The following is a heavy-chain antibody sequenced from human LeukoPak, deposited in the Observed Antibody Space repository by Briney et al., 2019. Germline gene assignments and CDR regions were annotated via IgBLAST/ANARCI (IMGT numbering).Heavy chain of an antibody. CDR2: MNPNSGNT. J-gene: IGHJ4*02. D-gene: IGHD3-10*01. Sequence: ASVKVSCKASGYTFTTYDINCVRQATGQGLEWMGWMNPNSGNTGYAQKFQGRVTMTRKTSISTAYMELSSLRSEDTAVHYCASGGGMVRGVIPHYWGQGTLVTVSS. CDR3: ASGGGMVRGVIPHY. V-gene: IGHV1-8*01. CDR1: GYTFTTYD.